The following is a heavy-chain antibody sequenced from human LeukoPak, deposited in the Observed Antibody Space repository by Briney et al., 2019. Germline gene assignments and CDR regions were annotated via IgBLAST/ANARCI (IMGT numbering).Heavy chain of an antibody. CDR1: GFTFSSYW. J-gene: IGHJ6*03. D-gene: IGHD2-8*01. CDR3: ARGTSGPRYYYYYMDV. V-gene: IGHV3-7*01. CDR2: IKQVGSEK. Sequence: TGGSLRLSCAASGFTFSSYWMSWVRQAPGKGLEWVANIKQVGSEKYYVDSVKGRFTISRDNAKNSLYLQMNSLRAEDTAVYYCARGTSGPRYYYYYMDVWGKGTTVTISS.